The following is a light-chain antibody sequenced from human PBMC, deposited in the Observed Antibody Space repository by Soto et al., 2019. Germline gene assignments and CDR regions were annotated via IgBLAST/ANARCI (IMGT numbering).Light chain of an antibody. V-gene: IGKV3-11*01. J-gene: IGKJ5*01. CDR3: QQFGSSVT. CDR1: QSVSSY. Sequence: EIVLTQSPATLSLSPGERSTLSGRASQSVSSYLAWYQQKPGQAPRLLIYDASNRATGIPARFSGSGSGTDFTLTISSLEPEDFAVYYRQQFGSSVTVGQGKRLEIK. CDR2: DAS.